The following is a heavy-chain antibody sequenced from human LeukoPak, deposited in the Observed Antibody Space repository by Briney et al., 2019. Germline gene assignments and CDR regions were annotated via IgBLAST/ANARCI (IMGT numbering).Heavy chain of an antibody. Sequence: GRSLRLSCAASGFTFSSYGMHWVRQAPGKGLEWVAVIWYDGSNKYYADPVKGRFTISRDNSKNTLYLQMNSLRAEDTAVYYCARRFTMVRGVIIDDFAFDIWGQGTMVTVSS. CDR2: IWYDGSNK. CDR3: ARRFTMVRGVIIDDFAFDI. CDR1: GFTFSSYG. J-gene: IGHJ3*02. V-gene: IGHV3-33*01. D-gene: IGHD3-10*01.